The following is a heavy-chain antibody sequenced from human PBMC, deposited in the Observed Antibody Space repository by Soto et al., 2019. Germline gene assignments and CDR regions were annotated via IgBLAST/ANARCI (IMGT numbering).Heavy chain of an antibody. J-gene: IGHJ4*02. Sequence: SETLSLTCTVSGGSISSYYWSWIRQPPGKGLEWIGYIYYSGSTNYNPSLKSRVTISVDTSKNQFSLKLSSVTAADTAVYYCARTALLEGFLEWLPPDYFDYWGQGTLVTVSS. D-gene: IGHD3-3*01. CDR1: GGSISSYY. CDR2: IYYSGST. CDR3: ARTALLEGFLEWLPPDYFDY. V-gene: IGHV4-59*01.